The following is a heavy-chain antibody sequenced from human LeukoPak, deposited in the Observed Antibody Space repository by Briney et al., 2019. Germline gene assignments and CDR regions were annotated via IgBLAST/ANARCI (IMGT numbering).Heavy chain of an antibody. D-gene: IGHD4-17*01. V-gene: IGHV4-61*01. CDR2: THYSGNT. J-gene: IGHJ5*02. CDR1: GGSVSSGSYH. CDR3: ARVRGDYVNLFDP. Sequence: SETLSLTCTVSGGSVSSGSYHWSWLRQPPGKGLEWIGYTHYSGNTYYNPSLKSRVTITLDTSKKQFSLWLTSVTAADTAVYYCARVRGDYVNLFDPWGQGTLVIVSS.